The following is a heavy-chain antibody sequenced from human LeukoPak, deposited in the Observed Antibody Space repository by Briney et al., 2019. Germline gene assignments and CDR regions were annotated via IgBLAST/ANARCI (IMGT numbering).Heavy chain of an antibody. J-gene: IGHJ4*02. Sequence: PSETLSLTCTVSGHSISSGYYWGWIRQPPGKGLEWIGSIHHSGSTYYNPSLKSRVTISVDTSKNQFSLKLSSVTAADTAVYYCARQSRYYDILTGYQPYYFDYWGQGTLVTVSS. CDR2: IHHSGST. D-gene: IGHD3-9*01. CDR3: ARQSRYYDILTGYQPYYFDY. CDR1: GHSISSGYY. V-gene: IGHV4-38-2*02.